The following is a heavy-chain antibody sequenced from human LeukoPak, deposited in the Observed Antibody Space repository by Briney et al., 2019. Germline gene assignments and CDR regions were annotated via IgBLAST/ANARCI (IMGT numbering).Heavy chain of an antibody. V-gene: IGHV4-59*01. Sequence: PSETLSLTCTVSGGSISSYYWSWIRQPPGKGLEWIGYVHYTGSTNYIPSLKSRVIISVDTSKNQLSLKLSSVTAADTAVYYCARAGDYGDYVGWFDPWGQGTLVTVSS. CDR2: VHYTGST. J-gene: IGHJ5*02. D-gene: IGHD4-17*01. CDR1: GGSISSYY. CDR3: ARAGDYGDYVGWFDP.